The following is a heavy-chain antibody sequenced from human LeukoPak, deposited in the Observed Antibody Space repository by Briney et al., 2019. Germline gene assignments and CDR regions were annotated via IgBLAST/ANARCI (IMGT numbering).Heavy chain of an antibody. CDR1: GFTFSSYS. Sequence: GGSLRLSRAASGFTFSSYSMNWVRQAPGKGLEWVSSISSSSSYIYYADSVKGRFTISRDNAKNSLYLQMNSLRAEDTAVYYCARDHYYGSGSYPENAFDIWGQGTMVTVSS. CDR2: ISSSSSYI. D-gene: IGHD3-10*01. J-gene: IGHJ3*02. V-gene: IGHV3-21*01. CDR3: ARDHYYGSGSYPENAFDI.